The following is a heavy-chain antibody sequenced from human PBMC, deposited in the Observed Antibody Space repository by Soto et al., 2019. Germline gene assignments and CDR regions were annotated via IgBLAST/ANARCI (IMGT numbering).Heavy chain of an antibody. CDR2: ISYDGSNK. Sequence: GGSLRLSCAASGFTFSSYGMHWVRQAPGKGLEWVAGISYDGSNKNYADSVKGRFTMSRDNSKNTLYLQMNSLRAEDTAVYYCARAMSTLTNNWFDPWGQGTLVTVSS. CDR1: GFTFSSYG. J-gene: IGHJ5*02. D-gene: IGHD4-4*01. V-gene: IGHV3-30*03. CDR3: ARAMSTLTNNWFDP.